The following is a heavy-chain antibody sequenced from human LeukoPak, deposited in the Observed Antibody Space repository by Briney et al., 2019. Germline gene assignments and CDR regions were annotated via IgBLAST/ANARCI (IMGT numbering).Heavy chain of an antibody. Sequence: GGSLRLSCSASGFTFSTFGMHWVRQAPGKGLEWVAVISYDGTYKYYAGSVRGRFTVSRDDSKNTLYLQTNSLRAEDTAVYYCARGVRYCSGGSCRQGFDYWGQGTLVTVSS. V-gene: IGHV3-30*03. D-gene: IGHD2-15*01. CDR2: ISYDGTYK. CDR1: GFTFSTFG. CDR3: ARGVRYCSGGSCRQGFDY. J-gene: IGHJ4*02.